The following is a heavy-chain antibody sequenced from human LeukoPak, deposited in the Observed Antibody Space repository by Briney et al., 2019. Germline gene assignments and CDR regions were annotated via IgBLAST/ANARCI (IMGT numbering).Heavy chain of an antibody. CDR1: GGSFSGYY. D-gene: IGHD3-22*01. CDR2: INHSGST. CDR3: ARGAQTYYDKAPVDY. J-gene: IGHJ4*02. V-gene: IGHV4-34*01. Sequence: PSETLSLTCAVYGGSFSGYYWSWIRQPPGKGLEWIGKINHSGSTNYNPSLKSRVTISVDTSKSQFSLKLNSMTAADTAVYYCARGAQTYYDKAPVDYWGQGTLVTVSS.